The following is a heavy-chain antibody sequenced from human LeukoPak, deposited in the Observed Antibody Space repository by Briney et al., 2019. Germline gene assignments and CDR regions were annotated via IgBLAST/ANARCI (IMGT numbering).Heavy chain of an antibody. CDR2: ISGSGGRI. D-gene: IGHD6-19*01. CDR3: AKDRWLAGGYYFDY. Sequence: PGGSLRLSCAGSGFTFSSYAMSWVRQAPGKGLEWVSTISGSGGRIYYADSVKGRFTISRDNSKNTLYLRMNSLRAEDTAVYYCAKDRWLAGGYYFDYWGQGTLVTVSS. CDR1: GFTFSSYA. J-gene: IGHJ4*02. V-gene: IGHV3-23*01.